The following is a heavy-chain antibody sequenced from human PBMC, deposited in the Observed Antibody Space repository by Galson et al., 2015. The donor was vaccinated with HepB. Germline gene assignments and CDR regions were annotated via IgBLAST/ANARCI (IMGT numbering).Heavy chain of an antibody. J-gene: IGHJ4*02. CDR1: GYTFTGYY. CDR2: INPNSGGT. D-gene: IGHD3-22*01. Sequence: SVKVSCKASGYTFTGYYMHWVRQAPGQGLEWMGRINPNSGGTNYAQKFQGRVTMTRDTSISTAYMELSRLRSDDTAVYYCARSGGDYYDSSGYYPPTYYWGQGTLVTVSS. CDR3: ARSGGDYYDSSGYYPPTYY. V-gene: IGHV1-2*06.